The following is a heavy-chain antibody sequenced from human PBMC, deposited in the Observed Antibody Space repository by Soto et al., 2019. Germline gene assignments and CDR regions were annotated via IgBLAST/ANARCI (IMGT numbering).Heavy chain of an antibody. CDR3: AHLRYCSSTSCYTNWFDP. V-gene: IGHV2-5*02. CDR2: IYWDDDK. J-gene: IGHJ5*02. D-gene: IGHD2-2*01. Sequence: EWLALIYWDDDKRYSPSLKSRLTITKDTSKNQVVLTMTNMDPVDTATYYCAHLRYCSSTSCYTNWFDPWGQGTLVTVSS.